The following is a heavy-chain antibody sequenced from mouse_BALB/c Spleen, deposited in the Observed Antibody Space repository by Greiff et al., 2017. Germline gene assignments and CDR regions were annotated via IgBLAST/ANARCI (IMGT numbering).Heavy chain of an antibody. D-gene: IGHD1-2*01. V-gene: IGHV14-3*02. Sequence: EVQLQQSGAELVKPGASVKLSCTASGFNIKDTYMHWVKQRPEQGLEWIGRIDPANGNTKYDPKFQGKATITADTSSNTAYLQLSSLTSEDTAVYYWEGGSLLRLRNYWGQGTTLTVSS. J-gene: IGHJ2*01. CDR2: IDPANGNT. CDR3: EGGSLLRLRNY. CDR1: GFNIKDTY.